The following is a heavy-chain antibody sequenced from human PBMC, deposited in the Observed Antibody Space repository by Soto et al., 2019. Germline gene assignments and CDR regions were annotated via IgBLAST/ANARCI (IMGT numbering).Heavy chain of an antibody. Sequence: ASVKVSCKASGYTFTSYDINWVRQATGQGLEWMGWMNPNSGNTGYAQKFQGRVTMTRNTSISTAYMELSSLRSEDTAVYSCARGRSIAAAGSDFDYWGQGTLVTVSS. J-gene: IGHJ4*02. D-gene: IGHD6-13*01. V-gene: IGHV1-8*01. CDR1: GYTFTSYD. CDR2: MNPNSGNT. CDR3: ARGRSIAAAGSDFDY.